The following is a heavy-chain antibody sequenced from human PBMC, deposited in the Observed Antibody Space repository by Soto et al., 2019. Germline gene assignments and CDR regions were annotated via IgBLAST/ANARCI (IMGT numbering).Heavy chain of an antibody. J-gene: IGHJ4*02. CDR3: ARGSHKLHSYDSSGFYHYVDY. CDR2: INDSGST. V-gene: IGHV4-34*01. Sequence: SETLSLTCAVYGGAFIDYSCTFIRHPPLKWLEWIGEINDSGSTNYTPSLERRVTISRDTSKNRFSLKLSSVTAADTAVYYCARGSHKLHSYDSSGFYHYVDYWGQGSLVTVSS. CDR1: GGAFIDYS. D-gene: IGHD3-22*01.